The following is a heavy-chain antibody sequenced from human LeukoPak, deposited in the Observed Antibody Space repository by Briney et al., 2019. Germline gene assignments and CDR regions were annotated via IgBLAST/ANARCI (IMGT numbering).Heavy chain of an antibody. CDR3: AKRTSGWYFPDY. Sequence: PRGSLRLSCAASGFTFTTYWMHWVRQAPGKGLVWVSRINTDGTSTSYADSVEGRFTISRDNAKNTVYLQMSSLRAEDTAVYYCAKRTSGWYFPDYWGHRTIVTVSS. D-gene: IGHD6-19*01. CDR1: GFTFTTYW. CDR2: INTDGTST. V-gene: IGHV3-74*01. J-gene: IGHJ4*03.